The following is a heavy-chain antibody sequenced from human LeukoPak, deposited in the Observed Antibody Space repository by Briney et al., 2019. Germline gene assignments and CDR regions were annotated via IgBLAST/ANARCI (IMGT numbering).Heavy chain of an antibody. V-gene: IGHV1-2*06. CDR3: ARDLSSSGWSRYYFDY. Sequence: ASVKVSCKASGYTFTGYYMHWVRQAPGQGLEWMGRINPNSGGTNYAQKFQGRVTMTRDTSTSTAYMELSRLRSDDTAVYYCARDLSSSGWSRYYFDYWGQGTLVTVSS. CDR2: INPNSGGT. D-gene: IGHD6-19*01. J-gene: IGHJ4*02. CDR1: GYTFTGYY.